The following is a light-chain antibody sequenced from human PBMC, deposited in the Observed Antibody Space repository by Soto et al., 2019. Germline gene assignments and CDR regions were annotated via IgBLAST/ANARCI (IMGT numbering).Light chain of an antibody. CDR2: GXS. CDR1: QRVIRTS. Sequence: ATLYCRAGQRVIRTSLAWDQQEPGQAPRLIIGGXSSMATGSPARLSGSGSGTDFTLTISSLQPDYCGVYYCQQYNEDTRTFGQGTKVDIK. J-gene: IGKJ1*01. CDR3: QQYNEDTRT. V-gene: IGKV3-20*01.